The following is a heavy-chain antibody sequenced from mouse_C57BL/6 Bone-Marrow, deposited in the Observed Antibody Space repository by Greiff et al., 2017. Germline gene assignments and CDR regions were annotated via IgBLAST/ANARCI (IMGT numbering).Heavy chain of an antibody. V-gene: IGHV5-2*03. CDR1: EYEFPSHD. J-gene: IGHJ2*01. CDR2: INSDGGST. CDR3: AREELYDPSYFDY. Sequence: EVMLVESGGGLVQPGESLKLSCESNEYEFPSHDMSWVRKTPEKRLELVAAINSDGGSTYYPDTMKRRFIISRDNTKKTLYLQMSSLRSEDTALYYCAREELYDPSYFDYWGQGTTLTVSS. D-gene: IGHD2-14*01.